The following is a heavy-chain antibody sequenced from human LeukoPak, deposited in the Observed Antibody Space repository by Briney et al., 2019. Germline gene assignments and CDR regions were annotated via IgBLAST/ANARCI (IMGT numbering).Heavy chain of an antibody. J-gene: IGHJ4*02. CDR3: AIAARPDYFDY. D-gene: IGHD6-6*01. CDR1: GYSISSGYY. CDR2: IYHSGST. V-gene: IGHV4-38-2*02. Sequence: KSSETLSLTCTVSGYSISSGYYWGWIRQPPGKGLEWIGSIYHSGSTYYNPSLKSRVTISVDTSKNQFSLKLSSVTAADTAVYYCAIAARPDYFDYWGQGTLVTVSS.